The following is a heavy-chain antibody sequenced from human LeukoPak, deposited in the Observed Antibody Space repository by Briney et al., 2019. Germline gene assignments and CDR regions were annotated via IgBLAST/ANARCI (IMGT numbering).Heavy chain of an antibody. D-gene: IGHD2/OR15-2a*01. CDR2: ISYSGNT. CDR1: GGSITSGRYY. V-gene: IGHV4-39*01. Sequence: SETLSLTCSVSGGSITSGRYYWGWLRQPPGKGLEWIGSISYSGNTYSNPSLKSRVTISIDTSINQFSLKLSSVIAADTTVYYCAVTCCNNPEHAFDMWRQETMVTVIS. CDR3: AVTCCNNPEHAFDM. J-gene: IGHJ3*02.